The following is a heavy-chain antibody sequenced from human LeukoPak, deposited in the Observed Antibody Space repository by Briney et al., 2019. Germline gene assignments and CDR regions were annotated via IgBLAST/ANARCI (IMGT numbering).Heavy chain of an antibody. Sequence: SETLSLTCTVSGGSITSYYWRWIRQPAGKALEWIGRVSSSGITNYNPSLKSRVTVSVDTSKNRFSLRLTSVTAADTAVYYCARGVYIAAAQYGYWGQGTLVTVSS. CDR1: GGSITSYY. V-gene: IGHV4-4*07. D-gene: IGHD6-13*01. CDR2: VSSSGIT. J-gene: IGHJ4*02. CDR3: ARGVYIAAAQYGY.